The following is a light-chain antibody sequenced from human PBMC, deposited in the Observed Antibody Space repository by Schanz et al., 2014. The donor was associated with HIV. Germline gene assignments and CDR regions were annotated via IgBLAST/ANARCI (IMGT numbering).Light chain of an antibody. CDR2: ATS. CDR3: QQYGSLPWT. CDR1: QSLSSSY. Sequence: EIVLTQSPGSLSLSPGGRATLSCGASQSLSSSYLAWYQQKRDQPPRLVIYATSTRAAGIPDRFSGTGSGTDFTLTISRLEPEDFAVYHCQQYGSLPWTFGQGTKVEVK. J-gene: IGKJ1*01. V-gene: IGKV3-20*01.